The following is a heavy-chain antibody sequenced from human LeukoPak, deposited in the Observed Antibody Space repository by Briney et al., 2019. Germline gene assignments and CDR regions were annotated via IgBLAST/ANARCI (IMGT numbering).Heavy chain of an antibody. Sequence: SVKVSCKASGFTFTSSAVQWVRQARGQRLEWIGLIFLGSGNTNYAQQFQERVTITRDLSTSSTYLELSSLRSEDTAVYYCAALAGVQGLAYDPRDYFDSWGQGTLVTVSS. D-gene: IGHD7-27*01. CDR1: GFTFTSSA. J-gene: IGHJ4*02. CDR3: AALAGVQGLAYDPRDYFDS. V-gene: IGHV1-58*01. CDR2: IFLGSGNT.